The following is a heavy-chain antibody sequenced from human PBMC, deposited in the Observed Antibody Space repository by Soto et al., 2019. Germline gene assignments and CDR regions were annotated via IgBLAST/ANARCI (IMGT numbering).Heavy chain of an antibody. J-gene: IGHJ4*02. V-gene: IGHV3-33*01. Sequence: QVQLVESGGGVVQPGRSLRLSCAASGFTFSSYGMHWVRQAPGKGLEWVAVIWYDGSNKYYADSVKGRFTISRDNSKNTLYLQMNSLRAEDTAVYYCARDDDSSGYAPPTDYWGQGTLVTVSS. CDR1: GFTFSSYG. CDR2: IWYDGSNK. CDR3: ARDDDSSGYAPPTDY. D-gene: IGHD3-22*01.